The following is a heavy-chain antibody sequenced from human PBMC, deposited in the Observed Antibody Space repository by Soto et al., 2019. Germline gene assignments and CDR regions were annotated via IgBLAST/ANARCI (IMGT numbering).Heavy chain of an antibody. Sequence: EVQLVESGGGLVQPGGSLRLSCVGSGFTFSSYWMAWVRQAPGKGLEWVANIKEYGSTKFYVDSVKGRFTISRDNAKNSLFLQMTSLRAEDTAVYYCATTAAAAASDWGQGTLVTVSS. CDR1: GFTFSSYW. V-gene: IGHV3-7*01. J-gene: IGHJ4*02. D-gene: IGHD6-13*01. CDR3: ATTAAAAASD. CDR2: IKEYGSTK.